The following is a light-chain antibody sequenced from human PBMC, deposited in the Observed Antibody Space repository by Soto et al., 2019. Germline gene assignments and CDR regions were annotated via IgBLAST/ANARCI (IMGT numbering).Light chain of an antibody. CDR2: EVS. J-gene: IGLJ2*01. Sequence: QSALTQPPSASGSPGQSVTISCTGTSSDVGGYNYVSWYQQHPGKAPNFMIYEVSKRPSGVPDRFSGSKSGKTASLTVSGLQADDEADYYCSSYAGSNNPVIFGGGTKLTVL. CDR1: SSDVGGYNY. CDR3: SSYAGSNNPVI. V-gene: IGLV2-8*01.